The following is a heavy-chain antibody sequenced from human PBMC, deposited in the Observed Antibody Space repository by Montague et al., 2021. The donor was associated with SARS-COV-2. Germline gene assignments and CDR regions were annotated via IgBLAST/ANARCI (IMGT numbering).Heavy chain of an antibody. CDR1: GDSVSNNSAT. J-gene: IGHJ6*02. CDR2: TYYRSKWYN. D-gene: IGHD1-1*01. Sequence: CAISGDSVSNNSATWNWVRHSPSRGLELLGRTYYRSKWYNDYAVXVRGRVTINPDTSKNQFSLQLNSVTPEDTAIYYCTSGREGNYNVMDVWGQGTTVTVSS. V-gene: IGHV6-1*01. CDR3: TSGREGNYNVMDV.